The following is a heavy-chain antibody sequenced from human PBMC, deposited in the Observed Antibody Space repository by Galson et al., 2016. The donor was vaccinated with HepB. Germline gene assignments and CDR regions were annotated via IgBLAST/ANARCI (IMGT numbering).Heavy chain of an antibody. CDR3: AGVGRPNYYFDY. V-gene: IGHV4-31*03. Sequence: TLSLTCTVSGGSINTGAYYWSWIRQHPGKGLEWIGYIYYTGNTYYNPSLKSRLTMSIDTSKDQFSLRLSSVTAADTAVYYCAGVGRPNYYFDYWGQGALVTVSS. CDR2: IYYTGNT. CDR1: GGSINTGAYY. J-gene: IGHJ4*02. D-gene: IGHD1-1*01.